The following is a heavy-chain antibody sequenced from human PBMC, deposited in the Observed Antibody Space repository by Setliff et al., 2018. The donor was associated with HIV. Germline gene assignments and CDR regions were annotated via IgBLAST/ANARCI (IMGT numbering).Heavy chain of an antibody. CDR3: ARGNAQSGSYYDF. CDR2: IYHSGST. V-gene: IGHV4-38-2*01. D-gene: IGHD3-10*01. J-gene: IGHJ4*02. Sequence: SETLSLTCAVSGYSISSGYYWDWIRQPPGKGLEWIGNIYHSGSTHYNPSLKSRVTISVDTSKNQFSLKLSSVTAADTAVYYCARGNAQSGSYYDFWGQGPLVTVS. CDR1: GYSISSGYY.